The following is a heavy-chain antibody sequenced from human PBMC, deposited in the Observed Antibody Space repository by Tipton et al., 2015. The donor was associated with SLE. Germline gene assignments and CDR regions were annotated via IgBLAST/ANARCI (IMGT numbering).Heavy chain of an antibody. J-gene: IGHJ4*02. Sequence: TLSLTCAVYGGSFSGHYWSWIRQPPGKGLEWIGEINHSGSTNYNPPLKSRVTISVDTSKNQFSLKLSSVTAADTAVYYCARRKAVAGTDWGQGTLVTVSS. D-gene: IGHD6-19*01. CDR3: ARRKAVAGTD. CDR2: INHSGST. V-gene: IGHV4-34*01. CDR1: GGSFSGHY.